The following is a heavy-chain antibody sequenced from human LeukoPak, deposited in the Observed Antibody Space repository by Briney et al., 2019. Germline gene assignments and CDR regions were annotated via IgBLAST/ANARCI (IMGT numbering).Heavy chain of an antibody. J-gene: IGHJ4*02. V-gene: IGHV1-69*04. CDR2: IIPILGIA. D-gene: IGHD6-19*01. CDR3: ARLVAVAGPFDFDY. Sequence: ASVKVSCKASGGTFSSYAISWLRQAPGQGLEWMGRIIPILGIANYAQKFQGRVTITADKSTSTAYMELSSLRSEDTAVYYCARLVAVAGPFDFDYWGQGTLVTVSS. CDR1: GGTFSSYA.